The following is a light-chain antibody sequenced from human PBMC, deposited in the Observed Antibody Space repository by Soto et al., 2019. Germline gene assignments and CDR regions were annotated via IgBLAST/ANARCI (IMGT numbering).Light chain of an antibody. V-gene: IGKV3-11*01. J-gene: IGKJ1*01. CDR2: DAS. Sequence: EILLTQSPSTLSLSPWERATLSCRASQSVSSYLAWYQHKPGQAPRLLIYDASNRATGIPARFSGSGSGTDFTLTISSLEAEDFAVYYCQQRSNWPTFGQGTKVDIK. CDR3: QQRSNWPT. CDR1: QSVSSY.